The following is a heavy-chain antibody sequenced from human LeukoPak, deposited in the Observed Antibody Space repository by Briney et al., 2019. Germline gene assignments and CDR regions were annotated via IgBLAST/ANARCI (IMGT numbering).Heavy chain of an antibody. CDR3: ARDAPEGRSGDYVGY. D-gene: IGHD3-10*01. Sequence: PGGSLRLSCAASGFTFSTYSMNWVRQAPGKGLEYVSHITSSSSSRHYADSVKGRFTISRDNAKNSLYLQLNSLRDEDTAVYYCARDAPEGRSGDYVGYWGQGTLVTVSS. CDR1: GFTFSTYS. CDR2: ITSSSSSR. J-gene: IGHJ4*02. V-gene: IGHV3-48*02.